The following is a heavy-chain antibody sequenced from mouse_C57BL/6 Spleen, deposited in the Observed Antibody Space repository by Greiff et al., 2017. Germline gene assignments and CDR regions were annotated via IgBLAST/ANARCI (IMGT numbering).Heavy chain of an antibody. CDR2: IRLKSDNYAT. V-gene: IGHV6-3*01. CDR3: TGRGLLLRYYAMDY. CDR1: GFTFSNYW. Sequence: EVNVVESGGGLVQPGGSMKLSCVASGFTFSNYWMNWVRQSPEKGLEWVAQIRLKSDNYATHYAESVKGRFTISRDDSKSSVYLQMNNLRAEDTGIYYCTGRGLLLRYYAMDYWGQGTSVTVSS. J-gene: IGHJ4*01. D-gene: IGHD1-1*01.